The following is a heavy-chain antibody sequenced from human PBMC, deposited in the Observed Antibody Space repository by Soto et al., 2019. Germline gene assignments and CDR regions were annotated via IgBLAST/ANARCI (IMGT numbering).Heavy chain of an antibody. Sequence: QVQLVQSGAEVKKPGASVKVSCKASGYTFTSYDINWVRQATGQGLEWMGWMNPNSGNTGYAQKFQGRVTMTRTTSRSTAYMELGSLRSEDTAVYYYAREIGSGWYIAYYYGMDVWGQGTTVTVSS. CDR3: AREIGSGWYIAYYYGMDV. CDR2: MNPNSGNT. CDR1: GYTFTSYD. J-gene: IGHJ6*02. D-gene: IGHD6-19*01. V-gene: IGHV1-8*01.